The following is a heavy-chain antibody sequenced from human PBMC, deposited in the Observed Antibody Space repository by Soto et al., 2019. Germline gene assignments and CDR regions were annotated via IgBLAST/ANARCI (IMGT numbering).Heavy chain of an antibody. D-gene: IGHD2-21*02. Sequence: PSETLSLTCSVSGYLISSGYYWGWVRQTPGKGLEWLGSIDYSGRTYKNPSLKSRVSASVDTSKDQFSLKLKSVTAADTALYFCARQRTSVVTQAYFDVWGPGSLVTVSS. J-gene: IGHJ4*02. CDR3: ARQRTSVVTQAYFDV. CDR1: GYLISSGYY. V-gene: IGHV4-38-2*01. CDR2: IDYSGRT.